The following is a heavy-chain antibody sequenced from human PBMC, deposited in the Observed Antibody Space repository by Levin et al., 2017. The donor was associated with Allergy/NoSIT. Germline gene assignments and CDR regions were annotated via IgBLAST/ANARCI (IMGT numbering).Heavy chain of an antibody. CDR2: ASARGNTF. CDR3: ARDSGWLSPNFHLDY. V-gene: IGHV3-48*01. Sequence: PGGSLRLSCTGSGFTFNDYAINWVRQAPGKGLEWISYASARGNTFYYAHSVKGRFAVSRDSVNNSLYLQMNSLRPEDTAVYYCARDSGWLSPNFHLDYWGQGTLVTVSS. CDR1: GFTFNDYA. J-gene: IGHJ4*02. D-gene: IGHD3-22*01.